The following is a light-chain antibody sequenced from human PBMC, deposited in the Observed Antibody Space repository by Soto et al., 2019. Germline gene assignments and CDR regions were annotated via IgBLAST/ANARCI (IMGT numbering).Light chain of an antibody. V-gene: IGKV3-20*01. CDR2: DAS. J-gene: IGKJ5*01. Sequence: DIVLTQSPGVLYLSPGDRATLSWRASQTISSVFLAWYQQKVGQAPRLLIYDASNRATGVPDRFSGSGSGTHFSLTISRLEPEDFAVYHCQQYSSSPRTFGQGTRLEXK. CDR1: QTISSVF. CDR3: QQYSSSPRT.